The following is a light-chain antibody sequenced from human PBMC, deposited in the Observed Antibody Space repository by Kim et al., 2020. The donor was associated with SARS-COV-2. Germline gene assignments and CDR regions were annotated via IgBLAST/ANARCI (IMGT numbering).Light chain of an antibody. J-gene: IGLJ3*02. Sequence: GQSITISCTGTSSDVGSYNLVSWYQQHPGKAPKLMIYDVSKRPSGVSNLFSGSKSCNTASLTISGLQAEDEADYYCSSYAGSSTWVFGGGTQLTVL. CDR1: SSDVGSYNL. CDR3: SSYAGSSTWV. CDR2: DVS. V-gene: IGLV2-14*02.